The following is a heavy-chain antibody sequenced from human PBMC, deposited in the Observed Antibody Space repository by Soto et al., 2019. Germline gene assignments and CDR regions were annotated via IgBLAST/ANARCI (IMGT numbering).Heavy chain of an antibody. Sequence: QLQQWGAGLLKPSETLSLTCVVSGGSFSTYYYNWIRQSPGKGLEWIGEINHSGSNNYSPSLKSRVTRSLDTAKNQFSLKLTSVTAADTAVYYCARGGSKDWQVAFDIWGQGTMVTVSS. D-gene: IGHD1-26*01. V-gene: IGHV4-34*01. J-gene: IGHJ3*02. CDR3: ARGGSKDWQVAFDI. CDR2: INHSGSN. CDR1: GGSFSTYY.